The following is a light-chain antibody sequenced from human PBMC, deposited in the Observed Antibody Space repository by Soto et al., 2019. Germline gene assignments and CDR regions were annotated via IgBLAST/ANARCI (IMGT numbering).Light chain of an antibody. CDR3: SSYAASNNLGV. J-gene: IGLJ2*01. V-gene: IGLV2-8*01. Sequence: QSVLTQPPSASGSPGQSVTLSCIGTSSAVGGYNYVSWYQQHPGKAPKLMIYEVSKRPSGVPDRFSGSKSGNTASLTVSGLQAEDEADYYCSSYAASNNLGVFGGGTKLTVL. CDR2: EVS. CDR1: SSAVGGYNY.